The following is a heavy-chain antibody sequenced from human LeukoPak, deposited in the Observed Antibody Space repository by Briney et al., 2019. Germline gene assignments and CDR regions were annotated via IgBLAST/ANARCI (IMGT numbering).Heavy chain of an antibody. Sequence: SETLSLTRTLSGGSISIVSYYGSWIRQPAGNGLEWIGRIYTSGSTNYTPSLKSRVPVSVATSKNQFSLKLSSVTAADTAVYYCASSRSSGYYYWFDYWGQGTLVTVSS. CDR1: GGSISIVSYY. V-gene: IGHV4-61*02. CDR2: IYTSGST. J-gene: IGHJ4*02. CDR3: ASSRSSGYYYWFDY. D-gene: IGHD3-22*01.